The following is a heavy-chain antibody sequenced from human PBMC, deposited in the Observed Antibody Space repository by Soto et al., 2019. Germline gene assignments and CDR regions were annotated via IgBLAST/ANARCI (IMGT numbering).Heavy chain of an antibody. CDR1: GGSFSGYY. J-gene: IGHJ4*02. CDR2: INHSGST. CDR3: AREVAARPGISHFDY. D-gene: IGHD6-6*01. V-gene: IGHV4-34*01. Sequence: PSETLSLTCAVYGGSFSGYYWSWIRQPPGKGLEWIGEINHSGSTNYNPSLKSRVTISVDTSKNQFSLKLSSVTAADTAVYYCAREVAARPGISHFDYWGQGTLVTVSS.